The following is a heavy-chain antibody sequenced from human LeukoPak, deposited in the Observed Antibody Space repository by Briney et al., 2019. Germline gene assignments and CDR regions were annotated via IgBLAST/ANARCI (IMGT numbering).Heavy chain of an antibody. J-gene: IGHJ4*02. CDR3: AKDFSSSSWYYVDY. CDR1: GFSLSSYW. V-gene: IGHV3-74*01. Sequence: GGSLRLSCAASGFSLSSYWMHWVRQVPGKGLVWVSCIDGDGSTTKYADSVKGRFTISRDNAKNTLYLQVNSLRAEDTAVYYCAKDFSSSSWYYVDYWGQGTLVSVSS. D-gene: IGHD6-13*01. CDR2: IDGDGSTT.